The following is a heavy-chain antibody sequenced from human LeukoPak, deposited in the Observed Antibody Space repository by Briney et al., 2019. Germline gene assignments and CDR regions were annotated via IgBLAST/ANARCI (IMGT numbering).Heavy chain of an antibody. Sequence: ETLSLTCAVYGGSFCGYYWSWIRQPSGKGLGWIGEINHSGSTNYNPSLKSRVTISVDTSKNQFSLKLSSVTAADTAVYYCARGRAVPAAMRSYYYYMDVWGKGTTVTVSS. J-gene: IGHJ6*03. CDR1: GGSFCGYY. D-gene: IGHD2-2*01. CDR2: INHSGST. CDR3: ARGRAVPAAMRSYYYYMDV. V-gene: IGHV4-34*01.